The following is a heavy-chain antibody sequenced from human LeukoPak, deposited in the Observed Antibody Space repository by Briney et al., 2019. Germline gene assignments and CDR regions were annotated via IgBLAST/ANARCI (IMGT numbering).Heavy chain of an antibody. CDR3: AKDPRYSYGYYFDY. Sequence: GRSLRLSCAASEFIFSNYGMHWVRQAPGKGLEWVSAISGSGGSTYYADSVKGRFTISRDNSKNTLYLQMNSLRAEDTAVYYCAKDPRYSYGYYFDYWGQGTLVTVSS. CDR1: EFIFSNYG. D-gene: IGHD5-18*01. V-gene: IGHV3-23*01. CDR2: ISGSGGST. J-gene: IGHJ4*02.